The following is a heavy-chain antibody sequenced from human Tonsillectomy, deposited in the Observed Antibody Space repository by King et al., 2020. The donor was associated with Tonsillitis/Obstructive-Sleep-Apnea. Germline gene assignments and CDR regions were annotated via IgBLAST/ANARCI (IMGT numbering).Heavy chain of an antibody. V-gene: IGHV3-7*04. J-gene: IGHJ4*02. Sequence: VQLVESGGGLVQPGGSLRLSCAASGFTFRRYWMNWVRQAPGKGLEWVANIKHDGSEKDYVDSVKGRFTLSRDNAKNSLYLQMNSLRAEDTAVYYCARDHIHDYWGQGTLVTVSS. CDR1: GFTFRRYW. CDR3: ARDHIHDY. D-gene: IGHD5-18*01. CDR2: IKHDGSEK.